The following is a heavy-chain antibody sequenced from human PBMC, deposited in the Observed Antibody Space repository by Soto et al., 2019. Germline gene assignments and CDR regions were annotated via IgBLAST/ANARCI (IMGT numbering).Heavy chain of an antibody. J-gene: IGHJ6*02. CDR1: GGSIRSGGYY. D-gene: IGHD2-8*01. V-gene: IGHV4-31*03. Sequence: PSETLSLTCTVSGGSIRSGGYYWSWVRQNPRRGLEWIGNIYYSGNTYYNPSLKSRLTISVDTSKNQFSLNLSSVTAADTAVYYCARDRLMAIAGTARHYFRLSVWGQGSTVTVSS. CDR3: ARDRLMAIAGTARHYFRLSV. CDR2: IYYSGNT.